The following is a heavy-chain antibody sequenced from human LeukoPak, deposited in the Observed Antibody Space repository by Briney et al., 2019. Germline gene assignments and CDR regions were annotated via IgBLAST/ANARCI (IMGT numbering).Heavy chain of an antibody. J-gene: IGHJ6*03. Sequence: GGSLRLSRAASGFTFSSYSMNWVRQAPGKGLEWVSFISSSSSYIYYADSVKGRFTISRDNAKNSLYLQMNSLRAEDTAVYYCARDRTVTTTGYYMDVWGKGTTVTVSS. CDR2: ISSSSSYI. V-gene: IGHV3-21*01. D-gene: IGHD4-17*01. CDR1: GFTFSSYS. CDR3: ARDRTVTTTGYYMDV.